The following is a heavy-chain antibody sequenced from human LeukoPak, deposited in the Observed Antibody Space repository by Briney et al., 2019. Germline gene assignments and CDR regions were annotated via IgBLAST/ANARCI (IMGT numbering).Heavy chain of an antibody. Sequence: PGRSLRLSCAASGFTFDDYAMHWVRQAPGKGLEWVSGSSWNSGSIGYSDSVKGRFTISRDNAKNSLYLQMNSLRAEDMALYLCAKGRDSMIVVVYFDYWGQGTLVTVSS. V-gene: IGHV3-9*03. CDR2: SSWNSGSI. CDR3: AKGRDSMIVVVYFDY. D-gene: IGHD3-22*01. CDR1: GFTFDDYA. J-gene: IGHJ4*02.